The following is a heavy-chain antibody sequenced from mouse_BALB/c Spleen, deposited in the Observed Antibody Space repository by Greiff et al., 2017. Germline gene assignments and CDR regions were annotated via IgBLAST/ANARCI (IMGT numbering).Heavy chain of an antibody. CDR3: ARKGDYGNYYFDY. D-gene: IGHD2-1*01. CDR1: GYTFTSYV. V-gene: IGHV1-14*01. J-gene: IGHJ2*01. Sequence: VQLQQSGPELVKPGASVKMSCKASGYTFTSYVMHWVKQKPGQGLEWIGYINPYNDGTKYNEKFKGKATLTSDKSSSTAYMELSSLTSEDSAVYYCARKGDYGNYYFDYWGQGTTLTVSS. CDR2: INPYNDGT.